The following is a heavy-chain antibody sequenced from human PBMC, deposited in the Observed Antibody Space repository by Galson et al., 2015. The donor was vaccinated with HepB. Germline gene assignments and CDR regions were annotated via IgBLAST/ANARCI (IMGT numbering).Heavy chain of an antibody. Sequence: SLRLSCAASGFTFSSYSMNWVRQAPGKGLEWVSSISSSSSYIYYADSVKGRFTISRDNAENSLYLQMNSLRAEDTAVDYCARGATMIVVVPDAFDIWGQGTMVTVSS. D-gene: IGHD3-22*01. CDR1: GFTFSSYS. J-gene: IGHJ3*02. CDR2: ISSSSSYI. V-gene: IGHV3-21*01. CDR3: ARGATMIVVVPDAFDI.